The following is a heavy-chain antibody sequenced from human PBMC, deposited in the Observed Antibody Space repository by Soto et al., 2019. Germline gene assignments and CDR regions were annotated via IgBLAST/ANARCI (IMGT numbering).Heavy chain of an antibody. J-gene: IGHJ3*02. V-gene: IGHV6-1*01. D-gene: IGHD2-2*01. CDR2: TYYRSKWYF. CDR1: GDSVSTNSGA. Sequence: SQTLSLTCAISGDSVSTNSGAWNWIRQSPSRGLEWLGRTYYRSKWYFQYAASVKSRITINPDTSKNQISLQLNSETPEDTALYYCVRDGCSPTTCYGGRMNAFDIWGQGTVVTVSS. CDR3: VRDGCSPTTCYGGRMNAFDI.